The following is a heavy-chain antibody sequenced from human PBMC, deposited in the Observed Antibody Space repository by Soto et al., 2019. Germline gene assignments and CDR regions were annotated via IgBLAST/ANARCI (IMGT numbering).Heavy chain of an antibody. CDR1: GFTFSSYG. J-gene: IGHJ5*02. CDR2: IWYDGSNK. D-gene: IGHD3-22*01. CDR3: ASTYDSSGYYYP. V-gene: IGHV3-33*01. Sequence: QVQLVESGGGVVQPGRSLRLSCAAYGFTFSSYGMHWVRQAPGKGLEWVAVIWYDGSNKYYADSVKGRFTISRDNSKNTLYLRMNSLRAEDTAVYYCASTYDSSGYYYPWGQGTLVTVSS.